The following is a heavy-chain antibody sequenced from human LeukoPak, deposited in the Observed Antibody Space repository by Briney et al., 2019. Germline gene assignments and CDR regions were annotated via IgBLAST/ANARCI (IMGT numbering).Heavy chain of an antibody. V-gene: IGHV3-21*01. CDR1: GFTFSSYS. D-gene: IGHD3-9*01. CDR2: ISSSSNYI. CDR3: VLGDILTPFDY. Sequence: KSGGSLRLSCAASGFTFSSYSMNWVRQAPGKGLEWVSSISSSSNYIYYADSVKGRFTISRDNAKNSLYLQVNSLRAEDTAVYYCVLGDILTPFDYWGQGTLVTVSS. J-gene: IGHJ4*02.